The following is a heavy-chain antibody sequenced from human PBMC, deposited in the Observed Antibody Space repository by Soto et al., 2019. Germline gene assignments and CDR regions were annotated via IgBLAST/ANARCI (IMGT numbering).Heavy chain of an antibody. CDR2: FNASENRA. Sequence: EVQLLESGGALLQPGGSLRLSCEASGFTFSSYSITWGSKAPGKGLEWVSAFNASENRAYYADSVKGRFTDSRDIPWKELEGIAAAHAQDNRAYYADTVKGRFTASKDNPRNTLQPQMNSQRGEDRATYYFAEDRGRHWLEEMEQWGRGPPFTFSS. D-gene: IGHD1-26*01. J-gene: IGHJ4*02. CDR3: TVKGRFTASKDNPRNTLQPQMNSQRGEDRATYYFAEDRGRHWLEEMEQ. CDR1: GFTFSSYS. V-gene: IGHV3-23*01.